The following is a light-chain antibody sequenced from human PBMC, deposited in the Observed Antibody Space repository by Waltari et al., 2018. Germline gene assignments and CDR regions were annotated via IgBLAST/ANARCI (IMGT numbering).Light chain of an antibody. CDR2: QSS. J-gene: IGKJ1*01. CDR3: XQXXXXWT. V-gene: IGKV1-5*03. Sequence: IQMTQXXYXLSXSVGXXVTITXRASRTVDDWLAXXQHKPGKAPKLLINQSSLXQTGXPXXFSGXXSGXXFTLTISXLXPXXSXXYFCXQXXXXWTXXXGTXV. CDR1: RTVDDW.